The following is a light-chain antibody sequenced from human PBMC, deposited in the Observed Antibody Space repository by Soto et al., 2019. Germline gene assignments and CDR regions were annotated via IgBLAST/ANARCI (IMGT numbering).Light chain of an antibody. CDR2: DVT. V-gene: IGLV2-14*01. CDR3: SSYLSGSTLV. Sequence: QSALTQPASVSGSPGQSITISCTGTSNDVGGYNYVSWYQQHPGTAPKLIISDVTKRPSGVSNRFSGSKSGNTASLTISVLQAEDEADYYCSSYLSGSTLVFGGGTKLTV. CDR1: SNDVGGYNY. J-gene: IGLJ2*01.